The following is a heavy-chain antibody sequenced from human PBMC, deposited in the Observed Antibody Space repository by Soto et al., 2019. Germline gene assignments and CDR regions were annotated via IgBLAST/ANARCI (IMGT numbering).Heavy chain of an antibody. Sequence: GWSLRLSCATSVFTFISFDMDWVRQAPGKGLEWVSSIHRASTYIYYADSVRGRFTISRDNAKSSLYLQMNSLTVEDTAVYYCARRAVTTYHFFDYWGQGALVTVSS. CDR1: VFTFISFD. D-gene: IGHD4-17*01. V-gene: IGHV3-21*06. CDR3: ARRAVTTYHFFDY. J-gene: IGHJ4*02. CDR2: IHRASTYI.